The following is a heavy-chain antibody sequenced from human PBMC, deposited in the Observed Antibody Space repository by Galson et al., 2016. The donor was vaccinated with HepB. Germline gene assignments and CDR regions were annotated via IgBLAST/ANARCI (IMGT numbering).Heavy chain of an antibody. D-gene: IGHD2-2*03. CDR1: GYTFISYV. CDR3: ARSPTGFCSRTECYGFNYSDR. Sequence: SVKVSCKASGYTFISYVIQWVRQAPGHRLEWMGWINAGNGNTKYSQKFQGRVIIDRDTSASTAYMELSSLRPEDTAIYYCARSPTGFCSRTECYGFNYSDRWGQGTPVTVSS. CDR2: INAGNGNT. J-gene: IGHJ5*02. V-gene: IGHV1-3*01.